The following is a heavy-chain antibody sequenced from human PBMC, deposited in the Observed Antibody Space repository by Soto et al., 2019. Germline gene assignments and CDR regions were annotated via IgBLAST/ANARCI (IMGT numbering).Heavy chain of an antibody. CDR3: AKDIGSSSWYWSATLDY. D-gene: IGHD6-13*01. J-gene: IGHJ4*02. CDR2: VSYDGSNK. Sequence: VQLVESGGGVVQPGRSLRLSCAASGFTFSSYGMHWVRQSPGKGLEWVAVVSYDGSNKYYADSVKGRFTISRDNSENTLYLQMNSLRAEATGVYYCAKDIGSSSWYWSATLDYWGQGTLVTVSS. V-gene: IGHV3-30*18. CDR1: GFTFSSYG.